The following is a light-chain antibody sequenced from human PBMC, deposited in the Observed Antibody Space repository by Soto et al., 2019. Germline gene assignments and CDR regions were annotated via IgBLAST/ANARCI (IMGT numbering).Light chain of an antibody. Sequence: EIVMTQSPATLSVSPGERATLSCRASQSVRSNLAWYQQKPGQAPRLLIYGASTRATGIPARFSGSGSGTEFTLTISSLQSQDFAVYYCQQYNNWRTFGGGTKVEIK. V-gene: IGKV3-15*01. CDR3: QQYNNWRT. CDR2: GAS. CDR1: QSVRSN. J-gene: IGKJ4*01.